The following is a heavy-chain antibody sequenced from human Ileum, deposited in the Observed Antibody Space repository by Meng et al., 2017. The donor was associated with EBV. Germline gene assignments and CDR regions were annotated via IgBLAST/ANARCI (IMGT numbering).Heavy chain of an antibody. CDR3: ARVERGVKFDK. D-gene: IGHD2-21*01. V-gene: IGHV1-3*01. CDR2: INADNGNT. Sequence: QVQLLQSGAEVKKPGASVKLSWKASGYTFSNYAIHWVRQAPGQRPEWMGWINADNGNTKYSQKFQGRVTITRNTPASTVYMDVRSLRSEDTAVYFCARVERGVKFDKWGQGTLVTVSS. CDR1: GYTFSNYA. J-gene: IGHJ4*01.